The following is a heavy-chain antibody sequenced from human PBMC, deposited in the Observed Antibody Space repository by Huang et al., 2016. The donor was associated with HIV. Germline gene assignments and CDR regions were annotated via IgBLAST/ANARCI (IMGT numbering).Heavy chain of an antibody. CDR3: ARTGSYYYGSGIYHFGDY. J-gene: IGHJ4*02. V-gene: IGHV3-30*17. CDR2: ISTDGTSK. Sequence: QVQLVESGGGVVQPGRSLRLHWAASGFAFSSFAMHWIRQAPGKGLKWLAWISTDGTSKNYAASVGGRFTISRDNSKGTVYLQMNSLRPEDTAVYSCARTGSYYYGSGIYHFGDYWGQGTLVTVSS. CDR1: GFAFSSFA. D-gene: IGHD3-10*01.